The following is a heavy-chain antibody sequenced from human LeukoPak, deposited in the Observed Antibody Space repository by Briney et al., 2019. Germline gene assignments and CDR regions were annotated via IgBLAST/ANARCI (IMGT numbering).Heavy chain of an antibody. CDR2: LYHDGGT. CDR1: GFTVSSNY. Sequence: GGSLRLSCAASGFTVSSNYMSWVRQAPGKGLEYVSVLYHDGGTYSADSVKGRFTISRDNSKNTLYLQMNSLRVEDTAMYYCVHGWASYGSGSSEFFDYWGQGSLVTVSS. V-gene: IGHV3-53*01. CDR3: VHGWASYGSGSSEFFDY. J-gene: IGHJ4*02. D-gene: IGHD3-10*01.